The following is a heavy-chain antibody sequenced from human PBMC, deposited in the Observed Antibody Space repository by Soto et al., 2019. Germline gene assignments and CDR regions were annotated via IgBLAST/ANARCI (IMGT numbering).Heavy chain of an antibody. V-gene: IGHV3-23*01. Sequence: GGSLRLSCAASGFIFSNYAMSWVRQAPGKGLEWVSAISGSGVDTYYADSVKGRFTFSRDNSKKTLYLQVNSLRAEDTALYYCAKARFGNWGGFSLGAIDIWGQGTKVTVSS. CDR1: GFIFSNYA. CDR2: ISGSGVDT. J-gene: IGHJ3*02. D-gene: IGHD3-16*01. CDR3: AKARFGNWGGFSLGAIDI.